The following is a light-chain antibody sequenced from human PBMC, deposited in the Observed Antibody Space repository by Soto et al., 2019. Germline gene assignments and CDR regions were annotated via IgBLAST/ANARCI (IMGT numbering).Light chain of an antibody. CDR3: QQYGNSPWT. V-gene: IGKV3-20*01. CDR2: GAS. CDR1: QSTFSTY. J-gene: IGKJ1*01. Sequence: EIVLTQSPGTLSLSPGERATLSCRASQSTFSTYLAWFQKKPGQSPRLLVYGASSRATGIPDRFSGSGSGTEFTLPISGLEPEDFAVYYCQQYGNSPWTLGQGTRVEMK.